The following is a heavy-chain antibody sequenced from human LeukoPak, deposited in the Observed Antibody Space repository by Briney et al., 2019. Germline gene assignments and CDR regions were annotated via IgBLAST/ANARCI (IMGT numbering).Heavy chain of an antibody. D-gene: IGHD6-19*01. Sequence: GGSLRLSCAASGFTFSNYWMTWVRQAPGKGLEWVANIKQDGSEKYYVDSVKGRFTISRDNAKNSLYLQMNSLGAEDTAVYYCARDSSGWYNYYYYMDVWGKGTTVTVSS. CDR3: ARDSSGWYNYYYYMDV. J-gene: IGHJ6*03. CDR1: GFTFSNYW. V-gene: IGHV3-7*01. CDR2: IKQDGSEK.